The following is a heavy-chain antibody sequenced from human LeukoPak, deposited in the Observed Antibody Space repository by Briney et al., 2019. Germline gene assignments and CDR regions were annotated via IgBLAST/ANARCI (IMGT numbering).Heavy chain of an antibody. J-gene: IGHJ3*02. CDR1: GGSISSGSYY. CDR3: ARERVGERWLQSHAFDI. CDR2: IYTSGST. D-gene: IGHD5-24*01. V-gene: IGHV4-61*02. Sequence: SQTLSLTCTVSGGSISSGSYYWSWIRQPAGKGLEWIGRIYTSGSTNYNPSLKGRVTISVDTSKNQFSLKLSSVTAADTAVYYCARERVGERWLQSHAFDIWGQGTMVTVSS.